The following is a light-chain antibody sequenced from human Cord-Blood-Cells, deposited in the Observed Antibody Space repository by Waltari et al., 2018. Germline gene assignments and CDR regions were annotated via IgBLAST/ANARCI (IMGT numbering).Light chain of an antibody. CDR2: AAS. Sequence: AIRSPQSPSPLPASTGYRVIITRRASQGISSYLVWYQQKQRKAPKLLIYAASTLKSGVPARSSGSGCGTDLTLTISSLQSEDFASYTYQQYYSYPPWTFGQGTKVEIK. V-gene: IGKV1-8*01. CDR3: QQYYSYPPWT. CDR1: QGISSY. J-gene: IGKJ1*01.